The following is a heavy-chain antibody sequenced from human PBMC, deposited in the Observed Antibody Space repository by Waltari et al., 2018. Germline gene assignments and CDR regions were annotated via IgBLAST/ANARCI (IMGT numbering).Heavy chain of an antibody. Sequence: QVQLVQSGAEVKKPGSSVKVSCKASGGTFSSYAISWVRQAPGQGLEWMGGIIPIFGTANYAQKFQGRCTITADESTSTAYMELSSWRSEDTAVYYCAILSRGFVYVVVCAFDIWGQGTMVTVSS. J-gene: IGHJ3*02. CDR3: AILSRGFVYVVVCAFDI. V-gene: IGHV1-69*01. CDR2: IIPIFGTA. CDR1: GGTFSSYA. D-gene: IGHD3-10*01.